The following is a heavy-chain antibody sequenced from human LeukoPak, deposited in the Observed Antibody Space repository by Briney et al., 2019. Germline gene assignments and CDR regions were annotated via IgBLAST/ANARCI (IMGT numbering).Heavy chain of an antibody. CDR1: GFTFSSYS. CDR3: ARDGYSSSWYLN. D-gene: IGHD6-13*01. J-gene: IGHJ4*02. CDR2: ISNSSSYI. V-gene: IGHV3-21*01. Sequence: GGSLRLSCAASGFTFSSYSMNWVRQAPGKGLEWVSSISNSSSYIYYADSVKGRFTISRDNAKNSLYLQMNSLRAEDTAVYYCARDGYSSSWYLNWGQGTLVTVSS.